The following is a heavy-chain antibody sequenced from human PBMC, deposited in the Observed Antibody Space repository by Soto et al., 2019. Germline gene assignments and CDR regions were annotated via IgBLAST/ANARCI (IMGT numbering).Heavy chain of an antibody. CDR1: GGSISSYY. J-gene: IGHJ5*02. CDR3: GRDIAAAGDNWFAP. V-gene: IGHV4-59*01. D-gene: IGHD6-13*01. Sequence: SETLSLTCTVSGGSISSYYWSWIRQPPGKGLEWIGYIYYSGSTNYNPSLKSRVTISVDTSKNQFSLKLSSVTAADTAVYYCGRDIAAAGDNWFAPWGKETLVTFPS. CDR2: IYYSGST.